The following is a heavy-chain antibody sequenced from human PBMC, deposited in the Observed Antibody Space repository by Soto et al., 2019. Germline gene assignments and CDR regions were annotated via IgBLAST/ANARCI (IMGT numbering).Heavy chain of an antibody. CDR1: GGSISSGGYY. D-gene: IGHD2-2*01. V-gene: IGHV4-31*03. Sequence: PSETLSLTCTVSGGSISSGGYYWSWIRQHPGKGLEWIGYIYYSGSTYYNPSLKSRVTISVDTSKNQFSLKLSSVTAADTAVYYCARGGIVLVPAAMDDAFDIWGQGTMVTVSS. J-gene: IGHJ3*02. CDR3: ARGGIVLVPAAMDDAFDI. CDR2: IYYSGST.